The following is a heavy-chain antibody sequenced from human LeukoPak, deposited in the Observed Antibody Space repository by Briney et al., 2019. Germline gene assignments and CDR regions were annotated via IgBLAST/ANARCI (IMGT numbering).Heavy chain of an antibody. Sequence: SETLSLTCTVSGGSISSYYWSWIRQPPGKGLEWIGYIYYSGSTNYNPSLKSRVTISVDTSKNQFSLKLSSVTAADTAVYYCARARGSSVDNWGQGTLVTVSS. D-gene: IGHD1-26*01. CDR2: IYYSGST. CDR1: GGSISSYY. J-gene: IGHJ4*02. V-gene: IGHV4-59*01. CDR3: ARARGSSVDN.